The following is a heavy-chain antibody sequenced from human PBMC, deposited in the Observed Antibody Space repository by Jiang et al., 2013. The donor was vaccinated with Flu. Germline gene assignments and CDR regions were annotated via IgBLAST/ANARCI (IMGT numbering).Heavy chain of an antibody. CDR1: GYTFTSYW. D-gene: IGHD2-21*02. CDR2: IYPVDSDT. CDR3: ASGVMVVTATDAFDI. J-gene: IGHJ3*02. V-gene: IGHV5-51*01. Sequence: GAEVKKPGDSLKISCKGSGYTFTSYWIGWVRQMPGKGLEWMAIIYPVDSDTRYSPSFQGQVTISADKSISTAYLQWSSLKASDTAMYYCASGVMVVTATDAFDIWGQGTMVTVSS.